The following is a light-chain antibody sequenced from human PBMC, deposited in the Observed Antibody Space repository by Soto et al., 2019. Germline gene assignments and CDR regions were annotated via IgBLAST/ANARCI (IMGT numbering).Light chain of an antibody. Sequence: QSVLTQPASVSGSPGQSITISCTGTSSDVGGYNYVSWYQQHPGKAPKLMIYEVSNRPSGVSNRFSGSKSGNTASLTISGFQAEDEADYYCSSYTSSSSWVFGGGTKLTVL. CDR3: SSYTSSSSWV. V-gene: IGLV2-14*01. J-gene: IGLJ3*02. CDR1: SSDVGGYNY. CDR2: EVS.